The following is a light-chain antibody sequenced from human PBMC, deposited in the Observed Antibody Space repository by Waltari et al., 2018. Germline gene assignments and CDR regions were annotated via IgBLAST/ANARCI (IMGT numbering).Light chain of an antibody. CDR2: KDN. CDR1: VLSKQS. CDR3: QSGDTSDTSYVV. J-gene: IGLJ2*01. Sequence: SYELRQPPSVSVSPGQTARITCPAVVLSKQSSYWSQQKPGQAPVLVIYKDNERPSGIPKRFSGSTSGTTVTLTISGVQAEDEADYYCQSGDTSDTSYVVFGGGTKLTVL. V-gene: IGLV3-25*03.